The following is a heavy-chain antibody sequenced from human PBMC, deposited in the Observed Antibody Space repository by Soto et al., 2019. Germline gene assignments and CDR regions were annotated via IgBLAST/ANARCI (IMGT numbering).Heavy chain of an antibody. CDR3: ATGRPYYDSSGRLFDY. J-gene: IGHJ4*02. CDR2: FDTEDGET. V-gene: IGHV1-24*01. CDR1: GYTLTELS. Sequence: ASVKVSCKVSGYTLTELSMHWVRQAPGKGLEWMGGFDTEDGETIYTQKFQGRVTMTEDTSTDTAYMELSSLRSEDTAVYYCATGRPYYDSSGRLFDYWGQGTLVTVSS. D-gene: IGHD3-22*01.